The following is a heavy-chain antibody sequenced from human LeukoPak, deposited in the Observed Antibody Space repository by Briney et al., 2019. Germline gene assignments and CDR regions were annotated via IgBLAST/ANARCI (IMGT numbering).Heavy chain of an antibody. D-gene: IGHD3-10*01. CDR3: ARVGSGGFGVFDY. J-gene: IGHJ4*02. V-gene: IGHV4-34*01. CDR1: GESFSGYY. Sequence: SETLSLTCAVYGESFSGYYWSWIRQPPGKGLEWIGEIDHSGSTNYNPSLKSRVTISVGTSNNQFSLKLSSVTAADTAVYYCARVGSGGFGVFDYWGQGTLVTVSS. CDR2: IDHSGST.